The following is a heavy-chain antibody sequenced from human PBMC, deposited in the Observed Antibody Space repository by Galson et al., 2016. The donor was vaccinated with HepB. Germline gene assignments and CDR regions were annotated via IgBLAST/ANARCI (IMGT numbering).Heavy chain of an antibody. J-gene: IGHJ6*02. D-gene: IGHD2-2*01. CDR2: IWYDESNK. CDR3: ARGRPYCSSTSCYPTYYYYYGMDV. Sequence: SLRLSCAASGFTFSSYGMHWVRQAPGKGLEWVAVIWYDESNKYYADSVKGRFTISRDNSKNTLYLQMNSLRAEDTAVYYCARGRPYCSSTSCYPTYYYYYGMDVWGQGTTVTVSS. CDR1: GFTFSSYG. V-gene: IGHV3-33*01.